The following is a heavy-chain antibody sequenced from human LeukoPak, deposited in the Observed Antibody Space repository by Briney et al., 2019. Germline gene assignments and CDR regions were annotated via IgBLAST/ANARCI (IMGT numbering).Heavy chain of an antibody. J-gene: IGHJ4*02. Sequence: GGSLRLPCAASGFTFSNYAMSWVRQAPGKGLEWVSTISSSGGNTHYADSVKGRFTISRDNSKNTLYLQMNSLRAEDTAVYYCARIRSGYYHDYWGQGTLVTVSS. CDR3: ARIRSGYYHDY. CDR2: ISSSGGNT. D-gene: IGHD3-3*01. CDR1: GFTFSNYA. V-gene: IGHV3-23*01.